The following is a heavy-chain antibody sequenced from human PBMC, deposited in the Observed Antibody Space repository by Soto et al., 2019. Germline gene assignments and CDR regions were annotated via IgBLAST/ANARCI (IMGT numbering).Heavy chain of an antibody. CDR2: IYYSGST. V-gene: IGHV4-31*03. CDR1: GGSISSGGYY. D-gene: IGHD3-22*01. CDR3: ARDSSGYYHFDS. J-gene: IGHJ4*02. Sequence: QVQLQESGPGLVKPSQTPSLTCTVSGGSISSGGYYCNWIRQHPGKGLEWIGYIYYSGSTYYNPSLKSRVTISVDTSKNQFSLKLTSVTAADTAVYYCARDSSGYYHFDSWGQGTLVTVSS.